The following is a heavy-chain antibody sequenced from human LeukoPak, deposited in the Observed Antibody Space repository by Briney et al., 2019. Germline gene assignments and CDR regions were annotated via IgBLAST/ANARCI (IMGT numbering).Heavy chain of an antibody. J-gene: IGHJ2*01. CDR1: GGSISSGSYY. CDR3: ARDDYYDSSGYYGDWYFDL. D-gene: IGHD3-22*01. Sequence: PSETLSLTCTVSGGSISSGSYYWSWIRQPAGKGLEWIGRIYTSGSTNYNPSLKGRVTISVDTSKNQFSLKLSSVTAADTAVYYCARDDYYDSSGYYGDWYFDLWGRGTLVTVSS. V-gene: IGHV4-61*02. CDR2: IYTSGST.